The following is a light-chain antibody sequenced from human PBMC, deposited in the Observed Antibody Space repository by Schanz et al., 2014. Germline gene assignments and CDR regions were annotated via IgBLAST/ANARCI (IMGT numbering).Light chain of an antibody. CDR2: GAS. CDR1: QSVSSN. CDR3: QQYGSFPYT. Sequence: EVVMTQSPATLSVSPGEGATLSCRASQSVSSNLAWYQQKPGQAPRLLIYGASTRATGIPARFSGSGSGTDFTLTISSLEPEDFAVYYCQQYGSFPYTFGQGTKVEIK. J-gene: IGKJ2*01. V-gene: IGKV3-15*01.